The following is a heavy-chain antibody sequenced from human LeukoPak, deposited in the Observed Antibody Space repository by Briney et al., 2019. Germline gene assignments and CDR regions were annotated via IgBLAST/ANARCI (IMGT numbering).Heavy chain of an antibody. CDR3: ARAWRDYYYYMDV. CDR2: ISGSGGST. J-gene: IGHJ6*03. D-gene: IGHD5-12*01. Sequence: GGSLRLSCAASGFTFSSYVMSWVRQAPGKGLEWVSAISGSGGSTYYADSAKGRFTISRDNAKNSLYLQMNSLRAEDTAVYYCARAWRDYYYYMDVWGKGTTVTVSS. CDR1: GFTFSSYV. V-gene: IGHV3-23*01.